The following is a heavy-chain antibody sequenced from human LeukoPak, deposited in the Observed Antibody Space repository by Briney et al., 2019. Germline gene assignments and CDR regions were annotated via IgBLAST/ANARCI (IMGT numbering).Heavy chain of an antibody. D-gene: IGHD3-16*01. J-gene: IGHJ4*02. CDR3: ARGEGTLPWPHFDY. V-gene: IGHV1-69*05. CDR2: IIPIFGTA. Sequence: SVKVSCKASGGTFSSYAISWVRQAPGQGLEWMGRIIPIFGTANYAQKFQGRVTITTDESTSTAYMVLSSLRSEDTAVYYCARGEGTLPWPHFDYWGQGTLVTVSS. CDR1: GGTFSSYA.